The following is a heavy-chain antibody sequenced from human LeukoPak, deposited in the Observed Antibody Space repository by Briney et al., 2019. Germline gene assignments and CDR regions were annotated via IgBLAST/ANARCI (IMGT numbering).Heavy chain of an antibody. CDR1: GYSFTSYW. Sequence: GESLKISCKGSGYSFTSYWIGWVRQMPGKGLEWMGIIYPGDSDTRYSPSFQGQVTISADKSISTAYLQWSSLKASDTAMYYCARHEDCSSASCYGVDYWGQGTLVTVSS. V-gene: IGHV5-51*01. J-gene: IGHJ4*02. CDR2: IYPGDSDT. D-gene: IGHD2-2*01. CDR3: ARHEDCSSASCYGVDY.